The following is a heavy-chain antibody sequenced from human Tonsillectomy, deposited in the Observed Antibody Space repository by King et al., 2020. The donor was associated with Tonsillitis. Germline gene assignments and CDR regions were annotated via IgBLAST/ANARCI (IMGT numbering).Heavy chain of an antibody. CDR1: GFTFSTYG. D-gene: IGHD6-13*01. Sequence: VQLVESGGGVVQPGGSLRLSCAASGFTFSTYGMHWVRQAPGKGLEWVAFIRYDGSNKYYADSVKGRFTISRDNSKNTLYLQMNSLRGEDTAVYYCAKLTIAAAGTLYYYYYYGMDVWGQGTTVTVSS. CDR2: IRYDGSNK. J-gene: IGHJ6*02. CDR3: AKLTIAAAGTLYYYYYYGMDV. V-gene: IGHV3-30*02.